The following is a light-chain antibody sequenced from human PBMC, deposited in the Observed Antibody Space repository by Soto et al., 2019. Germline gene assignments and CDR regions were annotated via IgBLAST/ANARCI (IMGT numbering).Light chain of an antibody. J-gene: IGLJ2*01. V-gene: IGLV7-46*01. CDR3: LLSYPGLTGGNVV. Sequence: QAVVTQEPSLTVSPGGTVTLTCDSSTGAVTRSHYPYWFQQKPGQAPTTLIYDTNSRHSWTPARFSGSLLGGKGALTLSGAQPEDEADYYCLLSYPGLTGGNVVFGGGTKLTVL. CDR1: TGAVTRSHY. CDR2: DTN.